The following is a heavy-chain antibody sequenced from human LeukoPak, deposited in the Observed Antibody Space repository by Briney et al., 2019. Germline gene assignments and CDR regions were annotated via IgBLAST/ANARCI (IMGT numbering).Heavy chain of an antibody. J-gene: IGHJ5*02. CDR2: IIPIFGTA. CDR3: ASVAAAGTIWFDP. Sequence: ASVTVSCKASGGTFSSYAISWVRQAPGQGLEWMGGIIPIFGTANYAQKFQGRVTITTDESTSTAYMELSSLRPEDTAVYYCASVAAAGTIWFDPWGQGTLVTVSS. D-gene: IGHD6-13*01. V-gene: IGHV1-69*05. CDR1: GGTFSSYA.